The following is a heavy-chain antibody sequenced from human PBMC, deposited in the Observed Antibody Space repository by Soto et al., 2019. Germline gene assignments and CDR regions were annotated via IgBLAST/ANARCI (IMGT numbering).Heavy chain of an antibody. CDR1: GGTFSSYA. V-gene: IGHV1-69*10. J-gene: IGHJ6*02. Sequence: ASVKVSCKASGGTFSSYAISWVRQAPGQGLEWMGGIIPILGIANYAQKFQGRVTITADKSTGTAYMELSSLRSEDTAVYYCARDRGYSGYDYDYFGMDVWGQGTTVTVSS. CDR3: ARDRGYSGYDYDYFGMDV. D-gene: IGHD5-12*01. CDR2: IIPILGIA.